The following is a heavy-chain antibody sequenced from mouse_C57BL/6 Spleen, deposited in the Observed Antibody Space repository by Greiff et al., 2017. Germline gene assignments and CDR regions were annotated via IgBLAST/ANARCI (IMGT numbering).Heavy chain of an antibody. CDR3: ARQGSSYSYAMDY. J-gene: IGHJ4*01. CDR1: GFTFSDYY. Sequence: EVKLLESGGGLVQPGGSLKLSCAASGFTFSDYYMYWVRQTPEKRLEWVAYISNGGGSTYYPDTVKGRFTISRDNAKNTLYLQMSRLKSEDTAMYYCARQGSSYSYAMDYWGQGTSVTVSS. D-gene: IGHD1-1*01. CDR2: ISNGGGST. V-gene: IGHV5-12*01.